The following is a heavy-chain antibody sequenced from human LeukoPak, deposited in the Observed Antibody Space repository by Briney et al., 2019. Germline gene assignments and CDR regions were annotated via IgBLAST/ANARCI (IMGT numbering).Heavy chain of an antibody. D-gene: IGHD6-13*01. CDR3: ARVIAAAGTSIDY. J-gene: IGHJ4*02. CDR1: GFTFSDYY. Sequence: EGSLRLSCAASGFTFSDYYMSWIRQAPGKGLEWVSYISSSGSTIYYADSVKGRFTISRDNAKNSLYLQMNSLRAEDTAVYYCARVIAAAGTSIDYWGQGTLVTVSS. CDR2: ISSSGSTI. V-gene: IGHV3-11*01.